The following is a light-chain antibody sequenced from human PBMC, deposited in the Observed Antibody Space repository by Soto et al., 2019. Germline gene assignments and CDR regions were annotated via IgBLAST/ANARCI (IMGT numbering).Light chain of an antibody. J-gene: IGKJ1*01. Sequence: EIVLTQSPGTLSLSPGERATLSCRASQSVSSSYLAWYQQKPGQAPTLLIYGASSRATGIPDRFSGSGSGTDFTLTISRLEPEDFAVYYCQQYGNSPPTFGQGTKVDIK. CDR2: GAS. V-gene: IGKV3-20*01. CDR3: QQYGNSPPT. CDR1: QSVSSSY.